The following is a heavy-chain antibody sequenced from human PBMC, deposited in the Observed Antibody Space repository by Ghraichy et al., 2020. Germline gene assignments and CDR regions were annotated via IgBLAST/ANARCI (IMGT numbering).Heavy chain of an antibody. Sequence: GGSLRLSCAASGFTFSSYSMNWVRQAPGKGLEWVSYISSSSSTIYYADSVKGRFTISRDNAKNSLYLQMNSLRDEDTAVYYCARDQSHSKYYYDSSGYPYFDYWGQGTLVTVSS. J-gene: IGHJ4*02. CDR3: ARDQSHSKYYYDSSGYPYFDY. V-gene: IGHV3-48*02. CDR2: ISSSSSTI. CDR1: GFTFSSYS. D-gene: IGHD3-22*01.